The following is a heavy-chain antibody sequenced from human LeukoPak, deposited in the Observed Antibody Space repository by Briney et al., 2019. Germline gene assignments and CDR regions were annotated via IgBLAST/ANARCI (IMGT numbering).Heavy chain of an antibody. CDR3: ARQGYTVSYYFLDY. V-gene: IGHV4-4*07. J-gene: IGHJ4*02. D-gene: IGHD1-26*01. CDR1: GGSVRCYW. CDR2: IYSTGST. Sequence: SELLSLTCDVSGGSVRCYWWGWVRQPAGKGLEWLGRIYSTGSTRFNPSLKSRLTLSIDTSTNQFSLTLTSVTAADTAVYFCARQGYTVSYYFLDYWSQGTLVTVSS.